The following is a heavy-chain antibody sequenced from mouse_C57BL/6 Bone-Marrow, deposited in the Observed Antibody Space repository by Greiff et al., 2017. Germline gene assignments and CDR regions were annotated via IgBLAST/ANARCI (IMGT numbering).Heavy chain of an antibody. D-gene: IGHD2-1*01. CDR1: GYTFTSYW. V-gene: IGHV1-64*01. J-gene: IGHJ4*01. CDR3: ARRGGNPRARDH. Sequence: VQLQQSGAELVKPGASVKLSCKASGYTFTSYWMHWVKQRPGQGLEWIGMIHPNSGSTNYNEKFKSKATLTVDISSSTAYMHLSSLTSEDSAVYYCARRGGNPRARDHWGQGTSVTVSS. CDR2: IHPNSGST.